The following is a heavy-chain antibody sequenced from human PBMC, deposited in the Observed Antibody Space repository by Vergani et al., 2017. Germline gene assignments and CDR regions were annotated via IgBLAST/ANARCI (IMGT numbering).Heavy chain of an antibody. CDR2: IYYSGST. Sequence: QVQLQESGPGLVKPSETLSLTCTVSGGSISSYYWSWIRQPPGKGLEWIGYIYYSGSTNYNPSLKRRVTISVDTSKNQFSLKLSSVTAADTAVYYCARAGVWFGVLDAFDIWGQGTMVTVSS. D-gene: IGHD3-10*01. J-gene: IGHJ3*02. CDR3: ARAGVWFGVLDAFDI. V-gene: IGHV4-59*01. CDR1: GGSISSYY.